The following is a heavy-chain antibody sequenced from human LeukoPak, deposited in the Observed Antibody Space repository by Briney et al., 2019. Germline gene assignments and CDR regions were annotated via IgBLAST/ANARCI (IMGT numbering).Heavy chain of an antibody. D-gene: IGHD3-9*01. V-gene: IGHV4-59*01. Sequence: SETLSLTCTVSGGSISSYYWSWIRQPPGKGLEWIGYIYYSGSTNYNPSLKSRVTISVDTSKNQFSLKLSSVTAADTAVYYCARVGYFDWLPHGWFDPWGQGTLVTVSS. CDR1: GGSISSYY. J-gene: IGHJ5*02. CDR2: IYYSGST. CDR3: ARVGYFDWLPHGWFDP.